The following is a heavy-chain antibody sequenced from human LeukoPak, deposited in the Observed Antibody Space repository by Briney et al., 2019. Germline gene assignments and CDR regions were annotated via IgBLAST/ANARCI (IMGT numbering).Heavy chain of an antibody. J-gene: IGHJ4*02. Sequence: GGSLRLSCAASGFTFSSYSMNWVRQAPGKGLEWVSSITSSSSSLYYADSVKGRFTISRDNAKNSLYLQMNSLRAEDTAVYYCARDRYSSGFSSYFDHWGQGTLVTVSS. D-gene: IGHD6-19*01. CDR2: ITSSSSSL. CDR3: ARDRYSSGFSSYFDH. CDR1: GFTFSSYS. V-gene: IGHV3-21*06.